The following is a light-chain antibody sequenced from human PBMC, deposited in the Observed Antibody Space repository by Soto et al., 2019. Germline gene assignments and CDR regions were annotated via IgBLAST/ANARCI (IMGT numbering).Light chain of an antibody. CDR2: DVS. CDR1: SSDVGGYNY. J-gene: IGLJ1*01. Sequence: QSALTQPRSVSGSPGQSVTISCTGTSSDVGGYNYVSWYQQHPGKAPKLMSYDVSKRPSGVPDRFSGSKSGNTASLTISGLQAEDEADYYCCSYAGTYTSYVFGTGTKVTV. V-gene: IGLV2-11*01. CDR3: CSYAGTYTSYV.